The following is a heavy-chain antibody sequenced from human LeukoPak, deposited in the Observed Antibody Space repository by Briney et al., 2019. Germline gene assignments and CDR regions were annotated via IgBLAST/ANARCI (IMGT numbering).Heavy chain of an antibody. CDR3: ARDREMATFVYGMDV. CDR1: GFTFSSYS. D-gene: IGHD5-24*01. Sequence: GGSLRLSCAASGFTFSSYSMTWVRQAPGKGLEWVSYISSSSSTIYYADSVKGRFTISRDNAKNSLYLQMNSLRAEDTAVYYCARDREMATFVYGMDVWGQGTTVTVSS. V-gene: IGHV3-48*01. J-gene: IGHJ6*02. CDR2: ISSSSSTI.